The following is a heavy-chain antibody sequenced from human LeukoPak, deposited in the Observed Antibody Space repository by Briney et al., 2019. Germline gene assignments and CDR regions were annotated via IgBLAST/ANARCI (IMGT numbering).Heavy chain of an antibody. CDR3: AKGIPAATDY. CDR1: GFTFSSYA. D-gene: IGHD2-2*01. J-gene: IGHJ4*02. Sequence: GGSVRLSCAASGFTFSSYAMSWVRQAPGKGLEWVSGISSTGRTTTYADSVKGRFTISRDNSKNTLFLQMNSLRVEDTAVYYCAKGIPAATDYWGQGTLVTVSS. V-gene: IGHV3-23*01. CDR2: ISSTGRTT.